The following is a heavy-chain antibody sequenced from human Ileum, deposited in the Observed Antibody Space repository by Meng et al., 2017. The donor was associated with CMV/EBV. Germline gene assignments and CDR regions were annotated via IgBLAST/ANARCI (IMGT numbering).Heavy chain of an antibody. Sequence: QGQFQQWGAVLLKPSETLSLTCAVSGEPLNGFFCSWIRQPPGRGLEWIGEVNNRGRTNYNPSLKSRLTISIDTSKRQLSLMVTSVTAADSAIYYCASGRLQFTPSALQHWGPGTLVTVSS. D-gene: IGHD5-24*01. J-gene: IGHJ1*01. V-gene: IGHV4-34*02. CDR2: VNNRGRT. CDR1: GEPLNGFF. CDR3: ASGRLQFTPSALQH.